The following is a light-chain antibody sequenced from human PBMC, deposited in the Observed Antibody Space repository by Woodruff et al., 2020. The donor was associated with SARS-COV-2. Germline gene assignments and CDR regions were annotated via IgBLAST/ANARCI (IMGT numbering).Light chain of an antibody. V-gene: IGKV3-20*01. J-gene: IGKJ2*01. Sequence: LSPGERATLSCMASQSVSSSYLAWYQQKPGQAPRLLIYGASSRATGIPDRFSGSGSGTDFTLTISRLEPEDFAVYYCQQYGSSPMYTFGQ. CDR3: QQYGSSPMYT. CDR1: QSVSSSY. CDR2: GAS.